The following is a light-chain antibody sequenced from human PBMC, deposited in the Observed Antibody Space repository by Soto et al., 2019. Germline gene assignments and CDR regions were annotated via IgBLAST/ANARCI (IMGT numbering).Light chain of an antibody. J-gene: IGKJ5*01. CDR1: QSVSSN. CDR2: GAS. CDR3: QQYNKWPLT. V-gene: IGKV3-15*01. Sequence: EIVMTQSPATLSVSPGDRVTLSCRASQSVSSNLAWYQQKPGQAPRLLIYGASTRATVIPARFSGSGSGTEFPLTISSLQSEDFAVYYCQQYNKWPLTFGQGTRLEIK.